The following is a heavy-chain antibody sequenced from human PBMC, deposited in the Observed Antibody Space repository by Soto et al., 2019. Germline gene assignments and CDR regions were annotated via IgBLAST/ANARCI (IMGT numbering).Heavy chain of an antibody. CDR1: GGSISSGDYY. D-gene: IGHD5-12*01. CDR2: IYYSGST. J-gene: IGHJ4*02. CDR3: ARARGGGYDFDFDY. Sequence: SETLSLTCTVSGGSISSGDYYWSWIRQPPGKGLEWIGYIYYSGSTNYNPSLKSRVTISVDTSKNQFSLKLSSVTAADTAVYYCARARGGGYDFDFDYWGQGTLVTVSS. V-gene: IGHV4-61*08.